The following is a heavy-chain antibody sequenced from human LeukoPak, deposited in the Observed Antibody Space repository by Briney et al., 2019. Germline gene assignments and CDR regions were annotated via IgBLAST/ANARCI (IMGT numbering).Heavy chain of an antibody. J-gene: IGHJ4*02. V-gene: IGHV3-33*01. Sequence: QSGGSLRLSCAASGFTFSSYGMHWVRQAPGKGLEWVAVIWYDGSNKYYADSVKGRFTISRDNAKNSLYLQMDSLRDEDTAVYYCARDRPNTGFDFDYWGRGTLVTVSS. CDR2: IWYDGSNK. CDR3: ARDRPNTGFDFDY. D-gene: IGHD3-10*01. CDR1: GFTFSSYG.